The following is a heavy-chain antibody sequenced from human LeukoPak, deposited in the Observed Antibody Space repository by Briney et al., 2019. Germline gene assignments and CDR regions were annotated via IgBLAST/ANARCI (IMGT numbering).Heavy chain of an antibody. CDR1: GYTFTSYG. CDR2: ISAYNGNT. D-gene: IGHD6-13*01. Sequence: GASVKVSCKASGYTFTSYGISWVRQAPGQGLEWMGWISAYNGNTNYAQKLQGRVTMTTDTFTSTAYMELRSLRSDDTAVYYCARDQYSSSWLYYFDYWGQGTLVTVSP. J-gene: IGHJ4*02. V-gene: IGHV1-18*01. CDR3: ARDQYSSSWLYYFDY.